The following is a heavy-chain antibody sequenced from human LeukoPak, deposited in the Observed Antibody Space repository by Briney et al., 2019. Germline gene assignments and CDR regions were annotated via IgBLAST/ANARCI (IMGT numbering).Heavy chain of an antibody. V-gene: IGHV3-30*02. Sequence: GGSLRLSCAASGFTFSSYGMHWVRQAPGKGLEWVAFIRYDGSNKYYADSVKGRFTISRDNSKNTLYLQMNSLRAEDTAVYFCARGSSGFVNGLDIWGQGTMVTVSP. J-gene: IGHJ3*02. CDR3: ARGSSGFVNGLDI. CDR1: GFTFSSYG. D-gene: IGHD3-22*01. CDR2: IRYDGSNK.